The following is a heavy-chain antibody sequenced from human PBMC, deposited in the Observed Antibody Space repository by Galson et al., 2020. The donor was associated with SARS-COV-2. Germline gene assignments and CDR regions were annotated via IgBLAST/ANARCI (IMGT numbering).Heavy chain of an antibody. CDR2: ISYSGST. CDR1: AAPMRSYS. CDR3: ARDPAPLYGDNYYYGMDV. Sequence: ETSETLSPTSSASAAPMRSYSWTWLRPPPGKGLAWIGYISYSGSTSYNPSLRSRVSISVDLSKNQLSQKVTSVTAADTAVYYCARDPAPLYGDNYYYGMDVWGRGTTVAVSS. J-gene: IGHJ6*01. D-gene: IGHD4-17*01. V-gene: IGHV4-59*01.